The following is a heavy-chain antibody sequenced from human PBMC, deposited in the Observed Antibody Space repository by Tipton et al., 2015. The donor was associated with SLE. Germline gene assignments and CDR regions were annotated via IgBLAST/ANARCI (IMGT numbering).Heavy chain of an antibody. D-gene: IGHD3-22*01. V-gene: IGHV3-33*01. CDR2: IWYDGSNK. CDR1: GFTFSSYG. J-gene: IGHJ3*02. CDR3: TTNTMTQVAFDI. Sequence: SLRLSCAASGFTFSSYGMHWVRQAPGKGLEWVAVIWYDGSNKYYADSVKGRFTISRDNSKNTLYLQMNSLRAEDTAVYYCTTNTMTQVAFDIWGQGTMVTVSS.